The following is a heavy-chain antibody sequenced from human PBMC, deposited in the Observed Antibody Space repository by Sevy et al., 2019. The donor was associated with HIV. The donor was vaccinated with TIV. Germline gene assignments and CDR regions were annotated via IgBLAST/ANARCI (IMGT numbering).Heavy chain of an antibody. CDR2: ISAYNGNT. V-gene: IGHV1-18*01. Sequence: ASVKVSCKASGYTFTSYGISWVRQAPGQGLEWMGWISAYNGNTNYAQKLQGRVTMTTDTSTCTAYMELRSLRSDDTAVYYCARDLGYCSSTSCFDYYYYGMDVWGQGTTVTVSS. J-gene: IGHJ6*02. CDR1: GYTFTSYG. D-gene: IGHD2-2*01. CDR3: ARDLGYCSSTSCFDYYYYGMDV.